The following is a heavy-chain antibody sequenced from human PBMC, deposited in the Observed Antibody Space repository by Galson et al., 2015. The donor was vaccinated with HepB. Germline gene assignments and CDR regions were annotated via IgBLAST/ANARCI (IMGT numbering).Heavy chain of an antibody. CDR2: ISYDGSNK. Sequence: SLRLSCAASGFTFSSYGMHWVRQAPGKGLEWVAVISYDGSNKYYADSVKGRFTISRDNSKNTLYLQMNSLRAEDTAVYYCAKGKDYYDSSGYYHVSEYFQHWGQGTLVTVSS. D-gene: IGHD3-22*01. J-gene: IGHJ1*01. CDR3: AKGKDYYDSSGYYHVSEYFQH. V-gene: IGHV3-30*18. CDR1: GFTFSSYG.